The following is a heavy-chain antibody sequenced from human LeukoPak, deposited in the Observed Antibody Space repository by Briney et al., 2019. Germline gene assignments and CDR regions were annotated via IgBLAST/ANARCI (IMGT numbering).Heavy chain of an antibody. CDR3: ARRYGDYVGAFDI. J-gene: IGHJ3*02. CDR2: ISSSSYI. V-gene: IGHV3-21*01. Sequence: GGSLRLSCAASGFTFSSYSMNWVRQAPGKGLEWVSSISSSSYIYYADSVKGRFTISRDNAKNSLYLQMNSLRAEDTAVYYCARRYGDYVGAFDIWGQGTMVTVSS. CDR1: GFTFSSYS. D-gene: IGHD4-17*01.